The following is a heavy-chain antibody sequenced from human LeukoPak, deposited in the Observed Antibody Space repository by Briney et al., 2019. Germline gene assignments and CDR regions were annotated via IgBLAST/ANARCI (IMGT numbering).Heavy chain of an antibody. J-gene: IGHJ4*02. D-gene: IGHD3-10*01. V-gene: IGHV3-21*01. Sequence: PGRSLRLSCVASGFTFSSYSMNWVRQAPGKGLEWVSSISSSSSYIYYTDSVKGRFTISRDNAKNSLYLQMNSLRAEDTAVYYCARAPHGVDTDYWGQGTLVTVSS. CDR3: ARAPHGVDTDY. CDR1: GFTFSSYS. CDR2: ISSSSSYI.